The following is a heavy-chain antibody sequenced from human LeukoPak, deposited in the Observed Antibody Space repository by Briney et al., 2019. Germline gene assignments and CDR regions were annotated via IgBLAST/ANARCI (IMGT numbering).Heavy chain of an antibody. D-gene: IGHD2/OR15-2a*01. V-gene: IGHV3-53*01. CDR3: ARDSFTRGYYDY. Sequence: GGSLRLSCAASGFTASSNYMSWVRQAPGKGLEWGSVIYSGDSTSYADSGGGTYYADSFKERFTITREDSKNTLYLQMNSLRVEDTAVYYCARDSFTRGYYDYWGQGTLVTVSS. CDR1: GFTASSNY. J-gene: IGHJ4*02. CDR2: IYSGDSTSYADSGGGT.